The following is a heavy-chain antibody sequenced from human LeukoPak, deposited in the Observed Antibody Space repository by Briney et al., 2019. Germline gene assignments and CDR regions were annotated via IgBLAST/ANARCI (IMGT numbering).Heavy chain of an antibody. CDR3: AKVPPITMIVVDLYYFDY. D-gene: IGHD3-22*01. V-gene: IGHV3-33*06. CDR1: GFTFSSYG. CDR2: IWYDGSNK. J-gene: IGHJ4*02. Sequence: GGSLRLSCAASGFTFSSYGMHWVRQAPGKGLEWVAVIWYDGSNKYYADSVKGRFTISRDNSKNTLYLQMNSLRAEDTAVYYCAKVPPITMIVVDLYYFDYWGQGTLVTVSS.